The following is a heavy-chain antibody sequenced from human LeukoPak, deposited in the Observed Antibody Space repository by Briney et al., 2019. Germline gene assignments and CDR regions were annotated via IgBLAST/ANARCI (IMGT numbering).Heavy chain of an antibody. D-gene: IGHD1-14*01. Sequence: SGGSLRLSCAPSGFTFSSYWMSWVRQAPGKGLEWVANIKQDGGEKYYVDSVKGRFTISRDNAKNSLDLQMNSLRAEDTAVYYCAKLTQTPNYGMDVWGQGTTVSVSS. CDR3: AKLTQTPNYGMDV. CDR2: IKQDGGEK. CDR1: GFTFSSYW. V-gene: IGHV3-7*01. J-gene: IGHJ6*02.